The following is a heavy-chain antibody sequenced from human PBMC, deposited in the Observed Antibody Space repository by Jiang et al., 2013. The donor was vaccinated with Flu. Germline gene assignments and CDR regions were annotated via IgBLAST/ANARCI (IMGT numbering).Heavy chain of an antibody. CDR2: ISYDGSNK. CDR3: AKDLGYSYGYGDY. Sequence: VQLVESGGGVVQPGRSLRLSCAASGFTFSSYGMHWVRQAPGKGLEWVAVISYDGSNKYYADSVKGRFTISRDNSKNTLYLQMNSLRAEDTAVYYCAKDLGYSYGYGDYWGQGTPGHRLL. J-gene: IGHJ4*02. D-gene: IGHD5-18*01. CDR1: GFTFSSYG. V-gene: IGHV3-30*18.